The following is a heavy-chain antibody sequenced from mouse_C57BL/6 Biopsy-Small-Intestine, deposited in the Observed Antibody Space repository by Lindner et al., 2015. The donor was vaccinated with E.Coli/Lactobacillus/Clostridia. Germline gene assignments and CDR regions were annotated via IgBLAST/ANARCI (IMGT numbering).Heavy chain of an antibody. J-gene: IGHJ4*01. Sequence: VQLQESGAELVKPGASVKISCKASGYAFSSYWMNWVKQRPGKGLEWIGQIYPGDGDTNYNGKFKGKATLTADKSSSTAYMQLSSLTSEDSAVYFCARGVYYGNYDYAMDYWGQGTSVTVSS. CDR3: ARGVYYGNYDYAMDY. V-gene: IGHV1-80*01. CDR2: IYPGDGDT. CDR1: GYAFSSYW. D-gene: IGHD2-1*01.